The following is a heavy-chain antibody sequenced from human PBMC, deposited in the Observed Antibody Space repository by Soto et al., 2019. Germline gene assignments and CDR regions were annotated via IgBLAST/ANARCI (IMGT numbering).Heavy chain of an antibody. V-gene: IGHV3-30-3*01. D-gene: IGHD3-3*01. CDR2: ISYDGSNK. J-gene: IGHJ6*02. CDR3: LRDMYYDFWRAHRYYYYGMDV. CDR1: GFTFSSYA. Sequence: GGSLRLSCAASGFTFSSYAMHWVRRAPGKGLEWVAVISYDGSNKYYADSVKGRFTISRDNSKNTLYLQMNSLRAEDTAVYYCLRDMYYDFWRAHRYYYYGMDVWGQGTTVTVSS.